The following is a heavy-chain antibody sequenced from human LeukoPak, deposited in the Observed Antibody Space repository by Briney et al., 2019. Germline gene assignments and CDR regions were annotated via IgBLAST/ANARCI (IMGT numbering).Heavy chain of an antibody. D-gene: IGHD4-23*01. J-gene: IGHJ4*02. CDR3: AKAGGTYGGHGVVGY. CDR1: GGSFSGYH. V-gene: IGHV4-34*01. Sequence: SETLSLTCAVHGGSFSGYHWNWIRPSPEKGLEWIGETNDRGHTTYIPSLKSRVTISVDTSKKQFSLRLSSVTAADTAVYYCAKAGGTYGGHGVVGYWGQGTLVTVSS. CDR2: TNDRGHT.